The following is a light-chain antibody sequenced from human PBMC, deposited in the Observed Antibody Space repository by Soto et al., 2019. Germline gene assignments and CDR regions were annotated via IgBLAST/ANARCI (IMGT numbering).Light chain of an antibody. CDR2: AAS. J-gene: IGKJ3*01. CDR3: QKYNSAPD. Sequence: DIQMTQSPSSLSASVGDRVTITCRASQGISNYLAWYQQKPGKVPKLLIYAASTLQSGVPSRFSGSGSGTDFTLTISSLQPEDVATYYCQKYNSAPDFRPGTKVDIK. V-gene: IGKV1-27*01. CDR1: QGISNY.